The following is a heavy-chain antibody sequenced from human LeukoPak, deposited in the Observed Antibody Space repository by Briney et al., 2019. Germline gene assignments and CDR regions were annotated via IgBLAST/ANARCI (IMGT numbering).Heavy chain of an antibody. Sequence: GGSLRLSCAASGFTFSRYWMTWVRQAPGKGLEWVSAISGSGGSTYYADSVKGRFTISRDNSKNTLYLQMNSLRAEDTAVYYCAKDKIKSVFGTSCSDYWGQGTLVTVSS. CDR2: ISGSGGST. J-gene: IGHJ4*02. D-gene: IGHD2-2*01. CDR3: AKDKIKSVFGTSCSDY. CDR1: GFTFSRYW. V-gene: IGHV3-23*01.